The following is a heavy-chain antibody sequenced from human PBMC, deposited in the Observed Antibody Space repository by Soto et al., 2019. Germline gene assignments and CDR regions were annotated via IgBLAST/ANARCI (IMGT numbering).Heavy chain of an antibody. Sequence: GGSLRLSCAASGFSFSTHYMNWVRQTPGKGLEWVSSINRDSTVIKYADSVKGRFTISRDNARNSLSLQMNSLRAEDTAVYYCARSYSSSPLVRFDYWGQGTLVTVSS. V-gene: IGHV3-48*01. CDR3: ARSYSSSPLVRFDY. CDR2: INRDSTVI. D-gene: IGHD6-6*01. J-gene: IGHJ4*02. CDR1: GFSFSTHY.